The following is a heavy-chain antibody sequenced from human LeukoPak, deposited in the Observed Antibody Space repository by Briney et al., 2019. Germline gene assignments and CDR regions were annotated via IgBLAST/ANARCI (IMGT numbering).Heavy chain of an antibody. CDR1: GYTFTGYY. D-gene: IGHD3-22*01. CDR3: ARDRPSNYYDSSGYYFPTYAFDI. Sequence: ASVKVSCKASGYTFTGYYMHWVRQAPGQGLEWMGWINPNSGGTNYAQKFQGRVTMTRDTSISTAYMELSRLRSDDTAVYYCARDRPSNYYDSSGYYFPTYAFDIWGQGTMVTVSS. V-gene: IGHV1-2*02. CDR2: INPNSGGT. J-gene: IGHJ3*02.